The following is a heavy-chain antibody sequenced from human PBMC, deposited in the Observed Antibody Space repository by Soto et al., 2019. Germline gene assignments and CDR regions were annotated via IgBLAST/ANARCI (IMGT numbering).Heavy chain of an antibody. D-gene: IGHD6-19*01. CDR2: VYYTGST. CDR1: GGSISGSY. CDR3: ARSVAVPGAHIDY. Sequence: ASETLSLTCSVSGGSISGSYWSWIRQSPGKGLEWLGYVYYTGSTNYSPSLRSRVSISVDTSKNEFSLRLSSVTAADTAVYFCARSVAVPGAHIDYWGQGTQV. V-gene: IGHV4-59*01. J-gene: IGHJ4*02.